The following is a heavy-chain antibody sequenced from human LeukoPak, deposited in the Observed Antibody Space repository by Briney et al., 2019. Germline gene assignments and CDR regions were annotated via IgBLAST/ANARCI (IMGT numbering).Heavy chain of an antibody. D-gene: IGHD2-2*02. J-gene: IGHJ4*02. CDR3: AADSFGYCSSTSCYNFDY. Sequence: SVKVSCKASGFTFTSSAVQWVRQARGQRLEWIGWVVVGSGNTNYAQKFQERVTITRDMSTSTAYMELSSLRSEDTAVYYCAADSFGYCSSTSCYNFDYWGQGTLVTVSS. CDR2: VVVGSGNT. V-gene: IGHV1-58*01. CDR1: GFTFTSSA.